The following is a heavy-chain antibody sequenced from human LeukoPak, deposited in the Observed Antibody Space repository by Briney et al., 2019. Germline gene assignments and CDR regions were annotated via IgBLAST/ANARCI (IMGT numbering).Heavy chain of an antibody. V-gene: IGHV3-69-1*02. J-gene: IGHJ4*02. CDR2: IDSYNSI. D-gene: IGHD1-26*01. Sequence: PGGSLRLSCAASGFTFDIYTMIWVRQAPGKGLEWVSSIDSYNSIYYADSLKGRFTISRDNAKNSLYPQMNSLRAEDTAIYYCARYASFKYSGTYYYDYWGQGTLVSVSS. CDR1: GFTFDIYT. CDR3: ARYASFKYSGTYYYDY.